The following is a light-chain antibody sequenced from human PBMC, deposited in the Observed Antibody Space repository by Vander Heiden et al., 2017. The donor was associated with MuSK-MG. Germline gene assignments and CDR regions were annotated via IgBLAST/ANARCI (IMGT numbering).Light chain of an antibody. CDR3: SSYTGSTSLV. Sequence: QCALEGTSLVPGPRGHTNTKTCHGSSLDLPGFNYVSWYQQHPGPAPKLILFNVSGRPAGVSIRFSGAKSGDTASLTISDLQSDDEAFYYCSSYTGSTSLVFGGGTKVTVL. CDR2: NVS. CDR1: SLDLPGFNY. V-gene: IGLV2-14*03. J-gene: IGLJ2*01.